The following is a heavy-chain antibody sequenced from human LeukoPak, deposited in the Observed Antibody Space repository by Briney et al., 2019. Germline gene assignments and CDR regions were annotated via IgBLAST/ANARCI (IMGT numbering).Heavy chain of an antibody. CDR1: GGSISSYY. CDR3: ARSNPYYYDSEAFDT. CDR2: IYYSGST. D-gene: IGHD3-22*01. V-gene: IGHV4-59*01. J-gene: IGHJ3*02. Sequence: SEILSLTCTVSGGSISSYYWSWMRQPPGKGLEWIGYIYYSGSTNYNPSLKSRVTISVDTSKNQFSLKLSSVTAADTAVYYCARSNPYYYDSEAFDTWGQGTMVTVSS.